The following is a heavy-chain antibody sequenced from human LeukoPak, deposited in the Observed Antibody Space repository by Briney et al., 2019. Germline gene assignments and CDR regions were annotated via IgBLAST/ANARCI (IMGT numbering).Heavy chain of an antibody. V-gene: IGHV1-2*02. CDR3: ASQSYYDSSGYTNWFDP. D-gene: IGHD3-22*01. CDR1: GYTFTGYY. CDR2: INPNSGGT. Sequence: ASVKVSCKASGYTFTGYYMHWVRQAPGQGLEWMGWINPNSGGTNYAQKFQGRVTMTRDTSISTAYMELSRPGSDDTAVYYCASQSYYDSSGYTNWFDPWGQGTLVTVSS. J-gene: IGHJ5*02.